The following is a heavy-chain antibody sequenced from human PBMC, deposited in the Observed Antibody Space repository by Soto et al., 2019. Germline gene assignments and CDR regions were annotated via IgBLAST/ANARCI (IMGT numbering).Heavy chain of an antibody. CDR2: IIPIFGTA. J-gene: IGHJ6*02. CDR1: GCTFSSYA. D-gene: IGHD2-2*01. V-gene: IGHV1-69*13. CDR3: ARGGVVVTAAPYAMDV. Sequence: ASVKVSCQASGCTFSSYAISWVRQAPGQGLEWMGGIIPIFGTANYAQKFQGRVTITADESTSTAYMELSSLRSEDTAVYYCARGGVVVTAAPYAMDVWGQGTRVTVSS.